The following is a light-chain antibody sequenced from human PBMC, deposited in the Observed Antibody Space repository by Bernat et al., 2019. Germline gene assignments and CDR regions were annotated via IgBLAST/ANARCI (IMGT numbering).Light chain of an antibody. CDR3: QKYNSAPLT. Sequence: DIQMTQSPSSLSASVGDRVTITCRASRGISDWLAWYQQRPGKAPKLLIYAASTLQSGVPSRFSGSGSGTEFTLTISSLQPEDVATYYCQKYNSAPLTFGGATKVNIK. J-gene: IGKJ4*01. CDR1: RGISDW. V-gene: IGKV1-27*01. CDR2: AAS.